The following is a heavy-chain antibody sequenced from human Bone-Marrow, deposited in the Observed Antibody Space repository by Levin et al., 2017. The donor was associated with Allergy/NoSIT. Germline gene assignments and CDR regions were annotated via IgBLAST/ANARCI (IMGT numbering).Heavy chain of an antibody. Sequence: ETLSLTCAASGFTFSSYAMSWVRQAPGKGLEWVSEISDSGGHTYYGDSVKGRFTISRDNPKSTLYLQMNSLRPEDTAVYYCAKDRHGSGTYGDFDYWGQGTLVTVSS. D-gene: IGHD3-10*01. V-gene: IGHV3-23*01. CDR1: GFTFSSYA. J-gene: IGHJ4*02. CDR3: AKDRHGSGTYGDFDY. CDR2: ISDSGGHT.